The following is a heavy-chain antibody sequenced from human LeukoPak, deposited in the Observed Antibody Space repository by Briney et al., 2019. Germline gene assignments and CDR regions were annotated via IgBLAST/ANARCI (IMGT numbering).Heavy chain of an antibody. CDR2: ILYDGSKT. V-gene: IGHV3-30*02. J-gene: IGHJ4*02. CDR3: AEWELLPTADY. CDR1: GFTFRNYG. Sequence: GGSLRLSCAASGFTFRNYGIHWVRQAPGEGLEWVAFILYDGSKTYYADSVKGRFTISRDNSKNTLYLQMNSLRDDDTALYYCAEWELLPTADYWGQGTLVTVSS. D-gene: IGHD1-26*01.